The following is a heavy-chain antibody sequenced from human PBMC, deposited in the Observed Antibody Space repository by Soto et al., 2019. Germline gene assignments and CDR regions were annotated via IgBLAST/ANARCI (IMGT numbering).Heavy chain of an antibody. V-gene: IGHV5-51*01. CDR2: IYPGDSDT. CDR1: GYSFTSYW. J-gene: IGHJ4*02. D-gene: IGHD3-3*01. Sequence: GESLKISCKGSGYSFTSYWIGWVRQMPGKGLEWMGIIYPGDSDTRYSPSFQGQVTISADKSISTAYLQWSSLKASDTAMYYCATQARFWSGYFDYQGQGSRVSVSS. CDR3: ATQARFWSGYFDY.